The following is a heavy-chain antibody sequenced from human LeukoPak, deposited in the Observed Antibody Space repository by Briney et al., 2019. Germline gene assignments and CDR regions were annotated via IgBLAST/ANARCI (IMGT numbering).Heavy chain of an antibody. Sequence: PGGSLRLSCAASGLTFSSYGMHWVRQAPGKGLEWVAVIWYDGSNKYYADSVKGRFTISRDNSKNTLYLQMNSLRAEDTAIYYCARVDGSGNSVFDSWGQGTLVPVSS. J-gene: IGHJ4*02. V-gene: IGHV3-33*01. CDR3: ARVDGSGNSVFDS. CDR2: IWYDGSNK. D-gene: IGHD3-22*01. CDR1: GLTFSSYG.